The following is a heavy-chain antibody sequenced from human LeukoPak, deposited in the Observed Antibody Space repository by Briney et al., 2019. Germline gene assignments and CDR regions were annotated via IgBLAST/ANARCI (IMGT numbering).Heavy chain of an antibody. Sequence: ASVKVSCKASGYTFTSYDINWVRQATGQGLERMGWMNPNSGNTGYAQKFQGRVTMTRNTSISTAYMELSSLRSEDTAVYYCARSLAPDFWSLYYYYYYMDVWGKGTTVTVSS. J-gene: IGHJ6*03. CDR3: ARSLAPDFWSLYYYYYYMDV. CDR1: GYTFTSYD. CDR2: MNPNSGNT. D-gene: IGHD3-3*01. V-gene: IGHV1-8*01.